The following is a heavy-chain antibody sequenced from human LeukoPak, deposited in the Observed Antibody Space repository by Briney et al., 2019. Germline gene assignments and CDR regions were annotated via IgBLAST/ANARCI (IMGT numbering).Heavy chain of an antibody. D-gene: IGHD2-15*01. CDR1: GDSISGYY. J-gene: IGHJ3*02. V-gene: IGHV4-4*07. Sequence: PETLSLTCTVSGDSISGYYWSWIRQPAGKGLEWIGRIYSSGDTKYNPSLKSRVTMSVDTSKNHFSLKLNSVTAADTAVYYCARGVVASTAGAFDIWGQGTMVTVSS. CDR2: IYSSGDT. CDR3: ARGVVASTAGAFDI.